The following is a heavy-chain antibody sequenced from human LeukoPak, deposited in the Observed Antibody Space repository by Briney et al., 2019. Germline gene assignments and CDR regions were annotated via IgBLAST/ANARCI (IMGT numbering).Heavy chain of an antibody. V-gene: IGHV1-18*01. CDR3: AAGDYSSSWYSDLHAFDI. CDR1: GYTFTSYG. J-gene: IGHJ3*02. Sequence: GASVKVSCKASGYTFTSYGISWVRQAPGQGLEWMGWISAYNGNTNYAQKLQGRVTMTTDTSTSTAYMELRSLRSDDTAVYYCAAGDYSSSWYSDLHAFDIWGQGTMVTVSS. D-gene: IGHD6-13*01. CDR2: ISAYNGNT.